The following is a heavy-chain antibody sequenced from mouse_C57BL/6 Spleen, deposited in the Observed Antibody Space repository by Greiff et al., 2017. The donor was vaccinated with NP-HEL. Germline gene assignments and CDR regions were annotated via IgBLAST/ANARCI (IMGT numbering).Heavy chain of an antibody. V-gene: IGHV1-26*01. CDR1: GYTFTDYY. D-gene: IGHD3-2*02. Sequence: VQLQQSGPELVKPGASVKISCKASGYTFTDYYMNWVKQSHGKSLEWIGDINPNNGGTSYNQKFKGKATLTVDKSSSTAYMELRSLTSEDSAVYYCARGDSSGHGAMDYWGQGTSVTVSS. CDR3: ARGDSSGHGAMDY. J-gene: IGHJ4*01. CDR2: INPNNGGT.